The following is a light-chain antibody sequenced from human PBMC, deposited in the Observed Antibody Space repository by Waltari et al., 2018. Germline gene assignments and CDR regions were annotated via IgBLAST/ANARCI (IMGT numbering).Light chain of an antibody. Sequence: EIVMTQAPLSLSVTPGQPASMSCKSSQSLLHSDGRARLYWYLQKPGQSPQRLISEVSNRFSGVTERFSGSGSGTDFTLKISRVEAEDVGVYFCMQNIQLPTFGQGTKVEIE. J-gene: IGKJ1*01. CDR2: EVS. CDR3: MQNIQLPT. CDR1: QSLLHSDGRAR. V-gene: IGKV2D-29*02.